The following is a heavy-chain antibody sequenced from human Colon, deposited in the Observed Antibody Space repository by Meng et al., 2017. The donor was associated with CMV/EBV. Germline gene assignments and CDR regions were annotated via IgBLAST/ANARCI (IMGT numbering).Heavy chain of an antibody. CDR3: ARAQYTYGYWIFDY. Sequence: VELQESGPGLVKPSAALSLSCTVSEGSISSYYWSWIRQPAGKGLEWIGRIYPSGFPKYKPSLESRVTMPADTSKNQISLKLTSVTAADTAVYYCARAQYTYGYWIFDYWGQGTLVTVSS. CDR1: EGSISSYY. D-gene: IGHD5-18*01. V-gene: IGHV4-4*07. CDR2: IYPSGFP. J-gene: IGHJ4*02.